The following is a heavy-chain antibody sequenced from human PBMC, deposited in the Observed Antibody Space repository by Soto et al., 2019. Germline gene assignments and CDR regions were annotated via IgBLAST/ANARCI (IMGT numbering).Heavy chain of an antibody. CDR2: ISSRSSYI. V-gene: IGHV3-21*01. D-gene: IGHD2-15*01. CDR3: ARDYWKLNP. J-gene: IGHJ5*02. CDR1: GFTFSSYS. Sequence: EVQLVESGGGLVKPGGSLRLSCAASGFTFSSYSMNWVRQAPGKGLEWVPSISSRSSYIYYAVSVKGLFTISGDNAHNSLYLYMNSLRADDTAVYYCARDYWKLNPLGQSTPVAVCS.